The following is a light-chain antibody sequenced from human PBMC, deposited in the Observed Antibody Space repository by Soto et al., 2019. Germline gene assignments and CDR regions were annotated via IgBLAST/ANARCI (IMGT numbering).Light chain of an antibody. V-gene: IGKV3-20*01. CDR3: QQYASSRT. Sequence: EIVLTQSPVPLSLSPGERAPLSCRASQSVTNNYLAWFQQKPGQAPRLLMYGASSRATGIPDRFSGSGSGTDFTLTITRLEPEDFAVYYCQQYASSRTFGQGTKVDIK. J-gene: IGKJ1*01. CDR2: GAS. CDR1: QSVTNNY.